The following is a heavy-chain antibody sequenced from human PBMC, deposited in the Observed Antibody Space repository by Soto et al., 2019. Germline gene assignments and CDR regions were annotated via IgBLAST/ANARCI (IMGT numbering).Heavy chain of an antibody. CDR2: ISAYNGNT. J-gene: IGHJ5*02. D-gene: IGHD2-8*01. Sequence: ASVKVSCKASGYTFTSYGISWVRQAPGQGLEWMGWISAYNGNTNYAQKLQGRVTMTTDTSTSTAYMELRSLRSDDTAVYYCARDTPPGGYCTNGVCYTLRWFDPWGQGTLVTVSS. CDR3: ARDTPPGGYCTNGVCYTLRWFDP. CDR1: GYTFTSYG. V-gene: IGHV1-18*01.